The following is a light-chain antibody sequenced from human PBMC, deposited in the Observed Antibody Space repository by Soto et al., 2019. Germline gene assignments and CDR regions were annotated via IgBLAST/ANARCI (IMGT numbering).Light chain of an antibody. Sequence: EIVMTQSPVTLSVSPGERATLSCRASQNISRSLAWYQQKPGQGPSLLIYGTSTRAGGVPARFSGGGSGTDFTLTISSLQSEDFAVYYCQQYINWLRTFGQGTKVDIK. CDR3: QQYINWLRT. CDR1: QNISRS. J-gene: IGKJ1*01. CDR2: GTS. V-gene: IGKV3-15*01.